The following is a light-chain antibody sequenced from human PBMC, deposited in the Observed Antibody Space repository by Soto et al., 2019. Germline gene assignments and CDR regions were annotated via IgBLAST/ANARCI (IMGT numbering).Light chain of an antibody. CDR1: QGISTW. CDR2: TAS. CDR3: QHTNNFHFT. J-gene: IGKJ5*01. Sequence: IQMTQSPSSLSASVGDRVTITCRASQGISTWLAWYQQKPGKAPELLIYTASRLQSGVPPRFSGSGSGTDFTLTINSLQPEDFATYYCQHTNNFHFTFGQGTRLEIK. V-gene: IGKV1-12*01.